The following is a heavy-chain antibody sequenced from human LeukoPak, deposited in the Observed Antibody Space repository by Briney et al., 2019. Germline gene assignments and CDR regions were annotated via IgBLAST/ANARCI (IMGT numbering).Heavy chain of an antibody. CDR1: GYSFNN. D-gene: IGHD3-22*01. CDR2: INPSGGST. V-gene: IGHV1-46*02. J-gene: IGHJ4*02. Sequence: ASVKVSCKASGYSFNNMHWVRQAPGQGLEWMGIINPSGGSTSYAQKFQGRVTMTTDTSTSTAYMELRSLRSDDTAVYYCARGFLGYDSSDYAFSYYWGQGTLVTVSS. CDR3: ARGFLGYDSSDYAFSYY.